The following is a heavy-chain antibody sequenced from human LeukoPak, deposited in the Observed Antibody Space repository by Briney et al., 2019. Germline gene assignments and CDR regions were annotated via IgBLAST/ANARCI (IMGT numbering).Heavy chain of an antibody. CDR3: ARGGSSSVQVDY. Sequence: GSLRLSCAASGFTFSSYSMNWVRQPPGKGLEWIGSIYYSGSTYYNPSLKSRVTISVDTSKNQFSLKLSSVTAADTAVYYCARGGSSSVQVDYWGQGTLVTVSS. D-gene: IGHD6-6*01. J-gene: IGHJ4*02. CDR2: IYYSGST. CDR1: GFTFSSYS. V-gene: IGHV4-39*07.